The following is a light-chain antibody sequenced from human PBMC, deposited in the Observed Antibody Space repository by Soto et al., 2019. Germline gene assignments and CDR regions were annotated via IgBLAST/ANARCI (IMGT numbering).Light chain of an antibody. V-gene: IGLV2-8*01. J-gene: IGLJ2*01. CDR3: SSYGGRNNLL. CDR2: EVS. CDR1: SSDVGGYNY. Sequence: QSALTQPPSASGSPGQSVTISCTGTSSDVGGYNYVSWYQQHPGKAPKVMIYEVSKRPSGVPDRFSGSKSGNTASQTVSGLQAEDEADYYCSSYGGRNNLLFGGGTKLTVL.